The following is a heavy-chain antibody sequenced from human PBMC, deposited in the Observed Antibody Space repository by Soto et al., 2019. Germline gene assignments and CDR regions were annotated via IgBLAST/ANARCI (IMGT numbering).Heavy chain of an antibody. V-gene: IGHV4-34*01. CDR1: GGSFSGYY. Sequence: QVQLQQWGAGLLKPSETLSLTCAVYGGSFSGYYWSWIRQPPGKGLEWIGEINHSGSTNYNPSLKSRVTISVDTSKNQSSLKLSSVTAADTAVYSCARGGVGYDYFDYWGQGTLVTVSS. D-gene: IGHD5-12*01. J-gene: IGHJ4*02. CDR3: ARGGVGYDYFDY. CDR2: INHSGST.